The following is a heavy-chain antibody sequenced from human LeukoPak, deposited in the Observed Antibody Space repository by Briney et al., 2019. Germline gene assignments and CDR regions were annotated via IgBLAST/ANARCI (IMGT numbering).Heavy chain of an antibody. Sequence: GGSLRLSCAASGFTFSTYNMNWVRQAPGKGLEWVSSISSSSDYIYYADSVKGRFTISRDNAKNSLYLQMNSLRAEDTAVYYCARVGYSSGWYVGQGTFDCWGQGTLVTVSP. CDR2: ISSSSDYI. V-gene: IGHV3-21*01. D-gene: IGHD6-19*01. CDR3: ARVGYSSGWYVGQGTFDC. CDR1: GFTFSTYN. J-gene: IGHJ4*02.